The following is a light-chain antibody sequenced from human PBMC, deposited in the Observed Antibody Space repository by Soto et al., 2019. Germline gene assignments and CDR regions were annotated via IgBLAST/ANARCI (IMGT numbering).Light chain of an antibody. CDR2: AAS. CDR1: QSISRF. Sequence: DIQMTQSPSSLSASLGDRVTITCRASQSISRFLNWYQHKPGKAPNLLIYAASSLYSGVPSRFSGSGSGPDFTLTISSLQPEDFATYYCQQSYSDPLFGGGTKVEIK. J-gene: IGKJ4*01. V-gene: IGKV1-39*01. CDR3: QQSYSDPL.